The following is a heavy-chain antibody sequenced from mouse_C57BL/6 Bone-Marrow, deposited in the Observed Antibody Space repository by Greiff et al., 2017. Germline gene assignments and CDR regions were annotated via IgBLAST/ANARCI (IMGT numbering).Heavy chain of an antibody. CDR3: ARYPITTVVPYYFDY. V-gene: IGHV1-9*01. CDR2: ILPGSGST. J-gene: IGHJ2*01. D-gene: IGHD1-1*01. Sequence: VKLQQSGAELMKPGASVKLSCKATGYTFTGYWIGWVKQRPGHGLEWIGEILPGSGSTNYNEKFKGKATFTADTSSNTAYMQLSSLTTEDSAIYYCARYPITTVVPYYFDYWGQGTTLTVSS. CDR1: GYTFTGYW.